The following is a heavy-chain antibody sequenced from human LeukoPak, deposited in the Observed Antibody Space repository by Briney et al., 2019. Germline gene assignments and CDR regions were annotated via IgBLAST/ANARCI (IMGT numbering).Heavy chain of an antibody. Sequence: GGSLRLSCAASGFTVSSNEMSWVRQAPGKGLEWVSSISGGSTYYADSRKGRFTISRDNSKNTLHLQMNSLRAEDTAVYYCARDPAYYYGSGSYSTLDYWGQGTLVTVSS. D-gene: IGHD3-10*01. CDR1: GFTVSSNE. J-gene: IGHJ4*02. CDR3: ARDPAYYYGSGSYSTLDY. V-gene: IGHV3-38-3*01. CDR2: ISGGST.